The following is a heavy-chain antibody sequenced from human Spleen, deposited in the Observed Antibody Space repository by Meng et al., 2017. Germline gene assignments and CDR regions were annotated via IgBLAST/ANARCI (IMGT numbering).Heavy chain of an antibody. CDR3: ARDRRKQQLGGFFDY. J-gene: IGHJ4*02. D-gene: IGHD6-13*01. CDR2: ISYDGSNK. V-gene: IGHV3-30*04. CDR1: GFTFSSYA. Sequence: AASGFTFSSYAMHWVRQAPGKGLEWVAVISYDGSNKYYADSVKGRFTISRDNSKNTLYLQMNSLRAEDTAVYYCARDRRKQQLGGFFDYWGQGTLVTVSS.